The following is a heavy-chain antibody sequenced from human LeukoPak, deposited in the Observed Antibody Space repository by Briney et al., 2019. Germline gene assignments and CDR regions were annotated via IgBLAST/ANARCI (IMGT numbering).Heavy chain of an antibody. CDR2: INPNSGGT. CDR3: AREGSVVDYFDY. CDR1: GYTFTGYY. Sequence: ASVKVSCKASGYTFTGYYMHWVRQAPGQGLEWMGWINPNSGGTNYAQKFQGRVTMTRDTSISTAYMVLSRLRSDDTAVYYCAREGSVVDYFDYWGQGTLVTVSS. J-gene: IGHJ4*02. D-gene: IGHD2-15*01. V-gene: IGHV1-2*02.